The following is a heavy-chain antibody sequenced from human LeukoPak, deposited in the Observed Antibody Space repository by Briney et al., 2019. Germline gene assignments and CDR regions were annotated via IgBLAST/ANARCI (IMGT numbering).Heavy chain of an antibody. CDR2: INPNDGDT. V-gene: IGHV1-2*02. CDR1: GYTFTDYY. CDR3: ARANFLYCSSTSCLFDY. J-gene: IGHJ4*02. Sequence: ASVKVSCKASGYTFTDYYMHWVRQAPGLGFEWMGWINPNDGDTYYAQKFQGRVTMTRDTSISTAHMEVSRLRSDDTAVYYCARANFLYCSSTSCLFDYWGQGTLVTVSS. D-gene: IGHD2-2*01.